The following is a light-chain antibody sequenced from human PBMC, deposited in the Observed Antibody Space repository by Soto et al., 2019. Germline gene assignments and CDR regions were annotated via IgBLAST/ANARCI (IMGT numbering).Light chain of an antibody. CDR3: GSYTGSIYV. CDR1: SSDVGGYKF. CDR2: EVS. V-gene: IGLV2-14*01. Sequence: QSALTQPASVSGSPGQSITISCTGTSSDVGGYKFVSWYQQHPGTAPKLMIYEVSNRPSGVSSRISGSKSGNTASLTISGLQAEDEADYFCGSYTGSIYVFGNGTKVTVL. J-gene: IGLJ1*01.